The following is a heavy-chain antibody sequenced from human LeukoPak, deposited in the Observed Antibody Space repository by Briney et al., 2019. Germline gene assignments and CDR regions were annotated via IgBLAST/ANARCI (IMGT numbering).Heavy chain of an antibody. Sequence: GGSLRLSCVASGFSSTYTSWVRQAPGKGLEWVSVIYSGDSTDYADSVRGRSTISRDISKNTVYLQMNSLRPEDTAVYYCARDLWDATGYWGQGTLVTV. V-gene: IGHV3-66*02. CDR2: IYSGDST. D-gene: IGHD3-3*01. CDR1: GFSSTY. CDR3: ARDLWDATGY. J-gene: IGHJ4*02.